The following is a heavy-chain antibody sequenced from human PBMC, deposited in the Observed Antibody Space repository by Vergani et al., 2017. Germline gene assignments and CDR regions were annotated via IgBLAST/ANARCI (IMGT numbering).Heavy chain of an antibody. V-gene: IGHV1-58*02. Sequence: QMQLVQSGPEVKKPGTSVKVSCKASGFTFTSSAMQWVRQARGQRLEWIGWIVVGSGNTNYAQKFQERVTITRDMSTSTAYMELSSLRSEDTAVYYCARDVFDPRYYYYMDVWGKGTTVTVSS. J-gene: IGHJ6*03. CDR1: GFTFTSSA. CDR2: IVVGSGNT. CDR3: ARDVFDPRYYYYMDV. D-gene: IGHD3-9*01.